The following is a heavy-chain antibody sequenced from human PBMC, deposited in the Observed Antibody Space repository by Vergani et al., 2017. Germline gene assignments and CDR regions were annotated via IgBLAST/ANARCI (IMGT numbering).Heavy chain of an antibody. CDR1: GGTFSSYA. D-gene: IGHD2-2*01. Sequence: QVQLVQSGAEVKKPGSSVKVSCKASGGTFSSYAISWVRQAPGQGLEWMGGIIPILGTANYAQKFKGRVTITADESTSTAYMELSSLRSEDTAVYYCARDRGYCSSTSCRYYYYYYMDVWGKGTTVTVSS. V-gene: IGHV1-69*01. CDR2: IIPILGTA. J-gene: IGHJ6*03. CDR3: ARDRGYCSSTSCRYYYYYYMDV.